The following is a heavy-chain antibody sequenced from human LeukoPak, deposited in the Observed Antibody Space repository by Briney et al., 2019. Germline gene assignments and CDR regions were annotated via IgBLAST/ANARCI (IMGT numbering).Heavy chain of an antibody. J-gene: IGHJ4*02. CDR2: ISSSGSTI. Sequence: GGSLRLSCAASGFTFSSYEMNWVRQAPGKGLEWVSYISSSGSTIYYADSVKGRFTISRDNAKNTLYLQMNSLRAEDTAVYYCARAVDSSWLIPFDYWGQGTLVTVSS. CDR1: GFTFSSYE. D-gene: IGHD6-13*01. V-gene: IGHV3-48*03. CDR3: ARAVDSSWLIPFDY.